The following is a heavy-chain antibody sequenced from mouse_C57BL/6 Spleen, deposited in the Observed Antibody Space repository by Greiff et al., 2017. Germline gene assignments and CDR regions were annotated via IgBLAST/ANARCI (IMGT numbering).Heavy chain of an antibody. V-gene: IGHV5-17*01. CDR3: ARKSNYGVYFDY. J-gene: IGHJ2*01. CDR1: GFTFSDYG. D-gene: IGHD2-5*01. Sequence: DVKLVESGGGLVKPGGSLKLSCAASGFTFSDYGMHWVRQAPEKGLEWVAYISSGSSTIYYADTVKGRFTISRDNAKNTLFLQMTSLRSEDTAMYYCARKSNYGVYFDYWGQGTTLTVSS. CDR2: ISSGSSTI.